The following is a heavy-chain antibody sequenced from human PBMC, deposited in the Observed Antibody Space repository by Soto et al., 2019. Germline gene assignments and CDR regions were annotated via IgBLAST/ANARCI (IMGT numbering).Heavy chain of an antibody. CDR2: INPASGST. CDR1: GYTFTHYY. CDR3: ARDLAAGDH. V-gene: IGHV1-46*01. D-gene: IGHD6-13*01. Sequence: QVRLVQSGAEVKKPGASVKVSCRTSGYTFTHYYIHWVRQAPGQGLEWLAIINPASGSTKYAQDFPGRVTLTMDTSKTKVYMELSGRRAEDKAIYYCARDLAAGDHWGQGTLVTVSS. J-gene: IGHJ4*02.